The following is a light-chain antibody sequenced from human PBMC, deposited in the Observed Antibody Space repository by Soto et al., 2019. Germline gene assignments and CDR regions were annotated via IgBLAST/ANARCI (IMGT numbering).Light chain of an antibody. Sequence: EVVLTQSPVTLSLSPGDRASLSCRASQSVSTAVAWYQQKPGQAPRLLIYDASDRATGGPARFSGRGSGTDFTLTISSVEPEDFAVYFCQPRRKRPPTFGQGTKLDI. CDR3: QPRRKRPPT. J-gene: IGKJ2*01. CDR1: QSVSTA. CDR2: DAS. V-gene: IGKV3-11*01.